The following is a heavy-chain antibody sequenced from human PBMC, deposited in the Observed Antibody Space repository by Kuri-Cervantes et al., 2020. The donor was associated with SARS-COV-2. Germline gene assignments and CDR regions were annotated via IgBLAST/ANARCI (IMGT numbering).Heavy chain of an antibody. CDR1: GFTFGDYA. V-gene: IGHV3-49*04. Sequence: GGSLRLSCTASGFTFGDYAMSWVRQAPGKGLEWVGFIRSKAYGGTTEYAASVKGRFTISRDDSKSIAYLQMNSLKTEDTAVYYCTRNDFWSGYYLDYWGQGTLVTVSS. CDR3: TRNDFWSGYYLDY. J-gene: IGHJ4*02. CDR2: IRSKAYGGTT. D-gene: IGHD3-3*01.